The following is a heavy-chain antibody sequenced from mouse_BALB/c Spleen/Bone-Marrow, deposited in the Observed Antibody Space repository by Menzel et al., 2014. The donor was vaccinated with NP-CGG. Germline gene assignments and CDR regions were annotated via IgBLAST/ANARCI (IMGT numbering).Heavy chain of an antibody. CDR1: GYAFSGYW. Sequence: LMESGAELVRPGSSVKISCKASGYAFSGYWMNWVPPRPGQGLEWIGAISPGDGDTNYNGKFKGKATLTAAPSSSTAYMQLSSLTSEDSAVYFCARRTRAAQDHGGQGTTLTISS. J-gene: IGHJ2*01. CDR3: ARRTRAAQDH. CDR2: ISPGDGDT. V-gene: IGHV1-80*01. D-gene: IGHD3-1*01.